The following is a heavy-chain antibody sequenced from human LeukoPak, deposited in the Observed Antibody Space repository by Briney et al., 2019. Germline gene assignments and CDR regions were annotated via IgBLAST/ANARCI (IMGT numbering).Heavy chain of an antibody. D-gene: IGHD3-10*01. CDR3: ARRLGGSGSYYY. J-gene: IGHJ4*02. Sequence: SETLSLTCSVSGGSISSSIYYWGWIRQPPGKGLEWIGSIYYSGSTYYNPSLKSRVTISVDTSKNQFSLKLRSVTAADTAVYYCARRLGGSGSYYYWGQGTLVAVSS. CDR1: GGSISSSIYY. CDR2: IYYSGST. V-gene: IGHV4-39*01.